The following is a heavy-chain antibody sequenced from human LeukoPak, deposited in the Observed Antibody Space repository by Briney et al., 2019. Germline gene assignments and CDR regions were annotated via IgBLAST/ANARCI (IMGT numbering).Heavy chain of an antibody. Sequence: SETLSLTCTVSGDSISSSSYYWGWIRQPPGKGLEWIGSIYYSGSTYYNPSLKSRVSISVDTSENQSSLKLSSVTAADTALYYCAAQYSSSVNWFDPWGQGTLVTVSS. J-gene: IGHJ5*02. CDR3: AAQYSSSVNWFDP. CDR1: GDSISSSSYY. D-gene: IGHD6-13*01. CDR2: IYYSGST. V-gene: IGHV4-39*01.